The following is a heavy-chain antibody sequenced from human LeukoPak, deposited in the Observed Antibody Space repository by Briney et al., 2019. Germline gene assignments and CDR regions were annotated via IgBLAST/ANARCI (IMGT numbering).Heavy chain of an antibody. J-gene: IGHJ1*01. V-gene: IGHV4-59*01. CDR2: IYYSGST. CDR1: GGSISSYY. Sequence: SETLSLTCTVSGGSISSYYWSWIRQPPGKGLEWIGYIYYSGSTNYNPSLKSRVTLSVDTSKNQFSLKLSSVTAADTAVYYCAGVYYYDSSGYYDRPAEYFQHWGQGTLVTVSS. CDR3: AGVYYYDSSGYYDRPAEYFQH. D-gene: IGHD3-22*01.